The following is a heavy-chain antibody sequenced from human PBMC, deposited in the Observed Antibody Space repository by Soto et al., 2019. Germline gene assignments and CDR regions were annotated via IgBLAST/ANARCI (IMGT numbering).Heavy chain of an antibody. V-gene: IGHV1-69*02. Sequence: QVQLVQSGAEVKKPGSSVKVSCKASGGTFSSYTISWVRQAPGQGLEWMGRIIPILGIANYAQKFQGRVTSTADKSTSTAYMELSSLRSEDTAVYYCARRGGTYYYYGMDVWGQGTTVLVSS. CDR1: GGTFSSYT. J-gene: IGHJ6*02. CDR2: IIPILGIA. CDR3: ARRGGTYYYYGMDV.